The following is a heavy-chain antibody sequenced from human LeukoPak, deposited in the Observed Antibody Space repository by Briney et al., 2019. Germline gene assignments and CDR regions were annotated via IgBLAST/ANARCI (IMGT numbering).Heavy chain of an antibody. CDR2: IKQDGSEK. J-gene: IGHJ4*02. D-gene: IGHD2-21*02. CDR1: GFTFSSYW. Sequence: GRSLRPSCAASGFTFSSYWMSWVRQAPGKGLEWVANIKQDGSEKYYVDSVKGRFTISRDNAKNSLYLQMNSLRAEDTAVYYCARDLEAYCGGDCYWGYFDYWGQGNPVTVSS. V-gene: IGHV3-7*01. CDR3: ARDLEAYCGGDCYWGYFDY.